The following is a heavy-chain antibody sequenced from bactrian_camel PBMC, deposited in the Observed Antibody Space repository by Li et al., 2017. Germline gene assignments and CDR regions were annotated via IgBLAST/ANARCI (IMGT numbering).Heavy chain of an antibody. Sequence: VQLVESGGGSVQAGGSLRLSCAASGSTFDSGYCMAWFRQIGNEREGVAAICKTGYTDYAGSVAGRFTVSKDHAKNTLHLQMDSLKPEDTAVYYCVADGGGTWYPLRHEYYYWGQGTQVTVS. V-gene: IGHV3S55*01. CDR2: ICKTGYT. CDR1: GSTFDSGYC. D-gene: IGHD6*01. J-gene: IGHJ4*01. CDR3: VADGGGTWYPLRHEYYY.